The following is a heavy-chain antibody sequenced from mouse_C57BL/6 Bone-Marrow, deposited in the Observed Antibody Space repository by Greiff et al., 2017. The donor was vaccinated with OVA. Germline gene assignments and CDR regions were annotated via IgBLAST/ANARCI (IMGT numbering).Heavy chain of an antibody. Sequence: EVKLMESGPELVKPGASVKISCKASGYTFTDYYMNWVKQSHGKSLEWIGDINPNNGGTSYNQKFKGKATLTVDKSSSTAYMELRSLTSEDSAVYYCARGGAYYGSSDWYFDVWGTGTTVTVSS. CDR1: GYTFTDYY. CDR3: ARGGAYYGSSDWYFDV. D-gene: IGHD1-1*01. CDR2: INPNNGGT. J-gene: IGHJ1*03. V-gene: IGHV1-26*01.